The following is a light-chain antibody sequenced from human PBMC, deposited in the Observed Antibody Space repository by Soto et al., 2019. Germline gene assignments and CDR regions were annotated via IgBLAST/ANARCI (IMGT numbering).Light chain of an antibody. CDR3: LKYGSWT. CDR2: GTF. J-gene: IGKJ1*01. V-gene: IGKV3-20*01. Sequence: EIVLTQSPGTLSVSPGERATLSCRASETISSDKLAWYQQTPGQPPSLLIYGTFSRATGIPDRFSGSGSGIDFTITSRRLDDDASSLCYRLKYGSWTFGQGTKVEI. CDR1: ETISSDK.